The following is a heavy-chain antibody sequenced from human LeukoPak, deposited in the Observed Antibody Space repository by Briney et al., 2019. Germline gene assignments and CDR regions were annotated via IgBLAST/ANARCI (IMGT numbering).Heavy chain of an antibody. CDR1: GFTFSSYW. J-gene: IGHJ6*02. D-gene: IGHD6-19*01. Sequence: GGSLRLSCAASGFTFSSYWMSWVRQAPGKGLEWVSSISGSGGTTFYADSVKGRFTISRDNSKNTLYLQMNSLRAEDTAAYYCANAGPGYNSGSNYYYGMDVWGQGTTVTVSS. V-gene: IGHV3-23*01. CDR3: ANAGPGYNSGSNYYYGMDV. CDR2: ISGSGGTT.